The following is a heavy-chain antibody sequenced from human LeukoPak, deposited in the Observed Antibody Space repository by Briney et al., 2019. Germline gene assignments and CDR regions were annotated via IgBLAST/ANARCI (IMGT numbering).Heavy chain of an antibody. CDR3: ASGGSIYDSSGFYYLYYYDY. D-gene: IGHD3-22*01. J-gene: IGHJ4*02. Sequence: SETLSLTCTVSGGSISSGDYYWSWIRQPPGKGLEWIGYIYYSGITNYNPSLKSRVTISVDTSKNQFSLKLSSVTAADTAVYYCASGGSIYDSSGFYYLYYYDYWGQGTLVTVSS. CDR2: IYYSGIT. V-gene: IGHV4-61*08. CDR1: GGSISSGDYY.